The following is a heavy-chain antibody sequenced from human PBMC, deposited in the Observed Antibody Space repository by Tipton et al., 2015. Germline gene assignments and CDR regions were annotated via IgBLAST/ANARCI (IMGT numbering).Heavy chain of an antibody. CDR1: VFTFSKYW. CDR2: IKGDGSET. V-gene: IGHV3-7*03. Sequence: SLRLSCTVSVFTFSKYWMSWVRQAPGKGLEWLGNIKGDGSETHYADSVKGRFTISRDNAKNSLYLQMNNLRAEDTAVYYCARARGVIVLSAPGAFDIWGQGTMVTVSS. D-gene: IGHD3-10*01. J-gene: IGHJ3*02. CDR3: ARARGVIVLSAPGAFDI.